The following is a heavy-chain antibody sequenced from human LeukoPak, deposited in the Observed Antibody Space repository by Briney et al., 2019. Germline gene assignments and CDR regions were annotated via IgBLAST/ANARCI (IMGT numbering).Heavy chain of an antibody. V-gene: IGHV3-21*01. CDR1: AFNFTNYN. Sequence: GGSLRLSCAAAAFNFTNYNTNWVRPAPGKGLEWVSSIHSSSGSIYYANSLKGRFTISTDNAKNSLYLQMNSLRAEDTAVYYCARDLAWDAFDIWGQGTMVTVSS. CDR3: ARDLAWDAFDI. CDR2: IHSSSGSI. J-gene: IGHJ3*02.